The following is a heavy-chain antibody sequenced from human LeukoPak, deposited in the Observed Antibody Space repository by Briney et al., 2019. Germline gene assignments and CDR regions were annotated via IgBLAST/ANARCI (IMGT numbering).Heavy chain of an antibody. CDR3: ARGSPFQE. Sequence: SETLSLTCAVYGGSISGFYYTWIRQPPGKGLEWIGEIDHSGDTNYNPSLKSRATISIDTSKSQVSLKVTSVTAADAALYYCARGSPFQEWGQGTLVTVSS. J-gene: IGHJ4*02. CDR1: GGSISGFY. V-gene: IGHV4-34*01. CDR2: IDHSGDT.